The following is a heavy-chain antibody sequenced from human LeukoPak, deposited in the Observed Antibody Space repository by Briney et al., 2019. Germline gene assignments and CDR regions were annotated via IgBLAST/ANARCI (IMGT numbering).Heavy chain of an antibody. CDR1: GFTFDDYG. D-gene: IGHD6-13*01. J-gene: IGHJ4*02. CDR3: ARDIASSSWYYFDY. CDR2: INWNGGST. Sequence: GGSLRLSCAASGFTFDDYGMSWVRQAPGKGLEWVSGINWNGGSTGYADSVKGRFTISRDNAKNSLYLQMNSLRAEDTAVYYCARDIASSSWYYFDYWGQGTLVTVSS. V-gene: IGHV3-20*04.